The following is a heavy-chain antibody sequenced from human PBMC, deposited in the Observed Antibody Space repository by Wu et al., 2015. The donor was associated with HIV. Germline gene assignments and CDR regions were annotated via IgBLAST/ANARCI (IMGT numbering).Heavy chain of an antibody. CDR1: GYTFTGYY. J-gene: IGHJ6*03. Sequence: QVQLVQSGAEVKKPGASVKVSCKASGYTFTGYYMHWVRQAPGQGLEWMGWINPNSGGTNYAQKFQGRVTMTRDTSISTAYMELSRLRSDDTAVYYCARRGCLGIPEIQNYYYYMDVWAKGHGHRLV. V-gene: IGHV1-2*02. D-gene: IGHD5-18*01. CDR3: ARRGCLGIPEIQNYYYYMDV. CDR2: INPNSGGT.